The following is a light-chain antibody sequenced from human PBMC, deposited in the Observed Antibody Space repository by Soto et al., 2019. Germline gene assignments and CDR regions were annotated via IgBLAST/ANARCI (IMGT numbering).Light chain of an antibody. CDR1: QSVSSY. V-gene: IGKV3-11*01. CDR2: DAS. J-gene: IGKJ2*01. Sequence: EIVLTQSPATLSLSPGERATLSCRASQSVSSYLAWYQQKPGQAPRLLIYDASNRAIGIPPRFSGSGSGTDFTLTISSLEPEDFAVYYCQQRSNWPPEYTFGQGTKLDIK. CDR3: QQRSNWPPEYT.